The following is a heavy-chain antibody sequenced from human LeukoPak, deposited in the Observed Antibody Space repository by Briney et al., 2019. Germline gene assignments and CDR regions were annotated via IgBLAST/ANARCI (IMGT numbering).Heavy chain of an antibody. D-gene: IGHD3-22*01. CDR2: INHSGST. CDR3: ARHNYYDSSGYYHGLDY. Sequence: SETLSLTCAVYGGSFSGYYWSWIRQPPGKGLEWIGEINHSGSTNYNPSLKSRVTISVDTSKNQFSLKLSSVTAADTAVYYCARHNYYDSSGYYHGLDYWGQGTLVTVSS. CDR1: GGSFSGYY. J-gene: IGHJ4*02. V-gene: IGHV4-34*01.